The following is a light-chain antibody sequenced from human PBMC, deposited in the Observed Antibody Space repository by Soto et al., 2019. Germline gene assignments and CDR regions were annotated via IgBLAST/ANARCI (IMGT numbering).Light chain of an antibody. CDR1: SSDIGAGYR. J-gene: IGLJ3*02. CDR3: HSYDTSLGAVV. Sequence: QSALTQPASVSGSPGQSITISCTGSSSDIGAGYRVRWYQQVPGTAPKVLIYNNSNRPSGVPARFSGSKSGTSASLAISGLQAEEEADYYCHSYDTSLGAVVFGGGTKLTVL. CDR2: NNS. V-gene: IGLV1-40*01.